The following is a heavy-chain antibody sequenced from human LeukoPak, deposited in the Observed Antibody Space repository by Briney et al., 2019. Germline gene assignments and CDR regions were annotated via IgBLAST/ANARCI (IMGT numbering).Heavy chain of an antibody. CDR1: GFTFSSYA. D-gene: IGHD3-22*01. J-gene: IGHJ4*02. Sequence: GGSLRLSCAASGFTFSSYAMHWVRQAPGKGLEWVAVISYDGSNKYYADSVKGRFTISRDNSKNTLYLQMNSLRAEDTAVYYCARVLAMYYYDSSGSPDYWGQGTLVTVSS. CDR3: ARVLAMYYYDSSGSPDY. V-gene: IGHV3-30*04. CDR2: ISYDGSNK.